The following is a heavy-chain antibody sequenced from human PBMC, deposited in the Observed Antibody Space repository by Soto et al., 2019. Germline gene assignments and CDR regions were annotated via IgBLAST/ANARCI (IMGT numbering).Heavy chain of an antibody. J-gene: IGHJ4*02. Sequence: EVQLVESGGGLVKPGESLRLSCLGSGFSFNSYSMNWVRQAPGKGLEWVSSISRTSTYIYYADSVRGRFTISRDNAENSLYLQMDSLRVEDTAVYYCAREGPTIQIYSEWGQGTLVTVSS. CDR2: ISRTSTYI. CDR1: GFSFNSYS. V-gene: IGHV3-21*01. CDR3: AREGPTIQIYSE. D-gene: IGHD2-2*02.